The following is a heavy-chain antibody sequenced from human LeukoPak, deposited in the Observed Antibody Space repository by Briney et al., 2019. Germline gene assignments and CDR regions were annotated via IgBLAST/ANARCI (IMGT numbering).Heavy chain of an antibody. V-gene: IGHV4-39*01. Sequence: SETLSLTCSVSGDSITSSSYYWPWTRQPPERGLWGNGSVYYTGGTNYCPSLKSRVTMSVDTSKNQFSLMLSSVTAADTAVYFCARHGGTRITLIEVYYFDSWGQGTLVTVSS. J-gene: IGHJ4*02. CDR2: VYYTGGT. D-gene: IGHD4-11*01. CDR3: ARHGGTRITLIEVYYFDS. CDR1: GDSITSSSYY.